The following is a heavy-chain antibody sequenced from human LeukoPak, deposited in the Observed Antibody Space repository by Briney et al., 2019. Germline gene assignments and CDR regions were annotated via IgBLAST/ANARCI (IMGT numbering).Heavy chain of an antibody. D-gene: IGHD5-12*01. CDR3: ARVVSGYDFDY. CDR2: ISAYNGNT. CDR1: GYTFSSYG. Sequence: ASVEVSCKASGYTFSSYGISWVRQAPGQGLEWMGWISAYNGNTDYAQKLQGRVTMTTDTSTSTAYMELRSLRSDDTAMYYCARVVSGYDFDYWGQGTLVTVSS. J-gene: IGHJ4*02. V-gene: IGHV1-18*01.